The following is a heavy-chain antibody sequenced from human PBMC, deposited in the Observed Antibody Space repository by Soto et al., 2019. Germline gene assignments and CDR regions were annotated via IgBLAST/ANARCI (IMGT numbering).Heavy chain of an antibody. D-gene: IGHD6-19*01. Sequence: QVQLQQWGAGLLKPSETLSLTCAVYGGSSSSYYWSWIRQPPGTGLEWIGEVYHSGGTNYNPSLKSRVTISEDTSKNQCSLKLKSVTAADTAVYYCGAVASSADFYGKDVWGQGTTVTVSS. CDR3: GAVASSADFYGKDV. CDR2: VYHSGGT. CDR1: GGSSSSYY. V-gene: IGHV4-34*02. J-gene: IGHJ6*02.